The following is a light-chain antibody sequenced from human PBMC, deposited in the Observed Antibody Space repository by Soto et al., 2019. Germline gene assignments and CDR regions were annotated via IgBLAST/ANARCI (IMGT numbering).Light chain of an antibody. CDR3: SSYAGSNNFV. CDR2: EVT. J-gene: IGLJ1*01. Sequence: QSALTQPPSASGFPGQSVTISCTGTSSDVGYYDYVSWYQQHPGKDPKLVIYEVTKRPSGVPDRVSACKSGNTASLTVSGLRGEDDADYYCSSYAGSNNFVFGSGTKLPVL. CDR1: SSDVGYYDY. V-gene: IGLV2-8*01.